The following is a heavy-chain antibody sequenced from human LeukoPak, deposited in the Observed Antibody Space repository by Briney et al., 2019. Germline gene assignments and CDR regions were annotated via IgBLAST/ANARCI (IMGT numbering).Heavy chain of an antibody. CDR1: GGSISSDS. CDR3: AREGLWLSYFDY. V-gene: IGHV4-4*07. Sequence: SETLSLTCTVSGGSISSDSWSWIRQPAGKGLEWIGRIYISGSTNSNPSLRSRVTMSVDSSKNQFSLRLSSVTAADTAVYYCAREGLWLSYFDYWGQGTLVTVSS. J-gene: IGHJ4*02. CDR2: IYISGST. D-gene: IGHD5-18*01.